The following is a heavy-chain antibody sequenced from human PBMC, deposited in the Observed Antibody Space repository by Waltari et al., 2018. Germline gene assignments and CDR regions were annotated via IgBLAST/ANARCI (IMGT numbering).Heavy chain of an antibody. CDR1: GYTFTAYY. D-gene: IGHD6-13*01. CDR3: AREGGGSTWFDY. CDR2: VNPKSGST. J-gene: IGHJ4*02. V-gene: IGHV1-2*02. Sequence: QVQLVQSGAEVKKPGASVKIYCKASGYTFTAYYMHWVRQAPGQGLEWMGWVNPKSGSTRFAQKFEGRVTMTSDTSIKTAYMELRTLRSDDTAVYYCAREGGGSTWFDYWGQGTLVTVSS.